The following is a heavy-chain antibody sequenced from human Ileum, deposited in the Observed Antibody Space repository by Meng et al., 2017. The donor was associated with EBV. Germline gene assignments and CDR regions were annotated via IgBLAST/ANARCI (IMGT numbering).Heavy chain of an antibody. CDR3: ARDPAYPRGLFDS. Sequence: QLQGVGHELAKPSATLPITCTVSGDSISNCDYYWDWIRQSPGKGLEWIASIYRSGSTYYDPSLKSRVTISLDTSKNQFSLKLSSVTAADTAVYYCARDPAYPRGLFDSWGQGTLVTVSS. CDR2: IYRSGST. D-gene: IGHD3-10*01. J-gene: IGHJ4*02. CDR1: GDSISNCDYY. V-gene: IGHV4-39*07.